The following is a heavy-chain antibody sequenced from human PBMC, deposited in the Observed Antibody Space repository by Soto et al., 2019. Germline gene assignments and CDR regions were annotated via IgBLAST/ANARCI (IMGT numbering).Heavy chain of an antibody. CDR3: SHIRSVGATRNSYYYGMDV. CDR2: IYWNDAT. Sequence: QITLKESGPPLVRPTQPLTLTCSFSGFSLSTTGVGVGWFRQPPGKALEWLAVIYWNDATHYSPSLKSSLTITKDTAKNQVVITMTNMEPVDTATYSCSHIRSVGATRNSYYYGMDVWGQGTTVTVSS. D-gene: IGHD1-26*01. V-gene: IGHV2-5*01. CDR1: GFSLSTTGVG. J-gene: IGHJ6*02.